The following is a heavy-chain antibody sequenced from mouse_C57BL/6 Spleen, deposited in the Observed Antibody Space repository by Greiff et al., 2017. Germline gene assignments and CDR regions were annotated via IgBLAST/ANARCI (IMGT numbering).Heavy chain of an antibody. CDR2: ISGGGGNT. V-gene: IGHV5-9*01. Sequence: EVQRVESGGGLVKPGGSLKLSCAASGFTFSSYTMSWVRQTPEKRLEWVATISGGGGNTYYPDSVKGRFTISRDNAKNTLYLQMSSLRSEDTALYYCASLYGNYVYYFDYWGQGTTLTVSS. CDR1: GFTFSSYT. J-gene: IGHJ2*01. D-gene: IGHD2-1*01. CDR3: ASLYGNYVYYFDY.